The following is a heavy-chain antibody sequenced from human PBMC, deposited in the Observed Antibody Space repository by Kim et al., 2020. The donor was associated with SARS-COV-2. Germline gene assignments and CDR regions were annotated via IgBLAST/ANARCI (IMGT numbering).Heavy chain of an antibody. D-gene: IGHD5-18*01. J-gene: IGHJ5*02. V-gene: IGHV3-9*01. CDR2: ISWNSGSI. CDR3: AKDSYGGLQGGINWFDP. CDR1: GFTFDDYA. Sequence: GGSLRLSCAASGFTFDDYAMHWVRQAPGKGLEWVSGISWNSGSIGYADSVKGRFTISRDNAKNSLYLQMNSLRAEDTALYYCAKDSYGGLQGGINWFDPWGQGTLVTVSS.